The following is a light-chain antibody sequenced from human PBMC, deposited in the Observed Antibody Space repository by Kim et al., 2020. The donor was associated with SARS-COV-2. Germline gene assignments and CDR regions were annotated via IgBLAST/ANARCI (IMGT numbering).Light chain of an antibody. CDR3: QSYNSALLT. J-gene: IGKJ4*01. V-gene: IGKV1-27*01. CDR2: STF. Sequence: DIQMTQSPSSLSASVGDRVTITCRASQDISPCLAWYQEKPGKVPKLLIHSTFSLELGVPSRFSGSGSGTDFTLTISSLQPEDVATYYCQSYNSALLTFGGGTKVDIK. CDR1: QDISPC.